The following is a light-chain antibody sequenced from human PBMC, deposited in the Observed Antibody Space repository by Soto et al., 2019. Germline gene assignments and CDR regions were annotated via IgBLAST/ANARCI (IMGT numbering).Light chain of an antibody. J-gene: IGLJ1*01. V-gene: IGLV1-51*01. CDR2: DNN. CDR1: SSNIGNNY. CDR3: GTWDSSLSVFYV. Sequence: QSVLTQPPSVSAAPGQKVTISCSGSSSNIGNNYVSWYQQLPGTAPKLLIYDNNKRPSGVPDRFSGSKSDTSATLGITGLQTGDEADYYCGTWDSSLSVFYVFGTGTKV.